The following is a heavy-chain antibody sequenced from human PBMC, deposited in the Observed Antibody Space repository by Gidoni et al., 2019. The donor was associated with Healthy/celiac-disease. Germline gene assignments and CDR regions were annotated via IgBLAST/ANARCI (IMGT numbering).Heavy chain of an antibody. CDR3: ARRRG. J-gene: IGHJ4*02. CDR2: ISYDGSNK. V-gene: IGHV3-30*03. CDR1: GFTLSSYG. Sequence: QVQLVEYGGGVVQPGRSLRLSCAASGFTLSSYGMHWVRQAPGKGLEWVAVISYDGSNKYYADSVKGRFTISRDNSKNTLYLQMNSLRAEDTAVYYCARRRGWGQGTLVTVSS.